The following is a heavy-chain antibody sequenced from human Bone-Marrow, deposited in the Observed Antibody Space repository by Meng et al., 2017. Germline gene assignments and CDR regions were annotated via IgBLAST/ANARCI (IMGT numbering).Heavy chain of an antibody. CDR2: ISYDGSNK. J-gene: IGHJ4*02. CDR1: GFTFSSYA. Sequence: GESLKISCAASGFTFSSYAMHWVGQAPGKGLEWVAVISYDGSNKYYADSVKGRFTISRDNSKNTLYLQMNSLRAEDTAVYYCASGLATTRDDYWGQGTLVTVSS. V-gene: IGHV3-30*01. CDR3: ASGLATTRDDY. D-gene: IGHD5-24*01.